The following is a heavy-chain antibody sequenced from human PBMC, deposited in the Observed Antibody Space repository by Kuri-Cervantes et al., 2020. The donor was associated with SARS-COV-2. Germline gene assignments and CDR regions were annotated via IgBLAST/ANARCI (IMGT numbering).Heavy chain of an antibody. Sequence: GESLKISCAASGFTFSSYWMSWVRQAPGKGLEWVSYISSSGSTIYYADSVKGRFTISRDNAKNSLYLQMNSLRAEDTAVYYCASPIYCSSTSCYLGRSHDAFDIWGQGTMVTVSS. CDR1: GFTFSSYW. D-gene: IGHD2-2*01. CDR2: ISSSGSTI. J-gene: IGHJ3*02. CDR3: ASPIYCSSTSCYLGRSHDAFDI. V-gene: IGHV3-48*04.